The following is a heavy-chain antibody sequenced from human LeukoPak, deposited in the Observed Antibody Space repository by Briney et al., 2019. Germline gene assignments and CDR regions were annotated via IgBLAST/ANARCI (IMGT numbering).Heavy chain of an antibody. CDR2: IGGSGTRT. J-gene: IGHJ4*02. Sequence: GGSLRLSCSASGFTFTTYGMDWVRQAPGKGLEWVSGIGGSGTRTYYADSVKGRFTISRDNSKNTLYLQMNSLRDEDTAVYYCAKDSGWILFDDWGQGTLVTVSS. CDR3: AKDSGWILFDD. CDR1: GFTFTTYG. D-gene: IGHD2-2*03. V-gene: IGHV3-23*01.